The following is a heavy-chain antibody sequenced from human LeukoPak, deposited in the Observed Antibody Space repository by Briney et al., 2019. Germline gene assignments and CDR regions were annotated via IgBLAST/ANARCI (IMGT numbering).Heavy chain of an antibody. CDR3: ARDSSGYYNFDY. CDR2: INSDGSST. J-gene: IGHJ4*02. CDR1: GFTFSSYW. Sequence: GGSLRLSCAASGFTFSSYWMHWVRQAPGKGLVWVSRINSDGSSTSYADSVKGRFTISRGNAKNTLYLQMNSLRAEDTAVYYCARDSSGYYNFDYWGQGTLVTVSS. D-gene: IGHD3-22*01. V-gene: IGHV3-74*01.